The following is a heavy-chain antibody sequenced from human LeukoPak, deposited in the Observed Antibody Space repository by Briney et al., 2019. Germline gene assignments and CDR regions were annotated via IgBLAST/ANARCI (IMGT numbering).Heavy chain of an antibody. Sequence: SETLSLTCAVYGGSFSGYYWSWIRQPPGKGLEWIGEINHSGSTNYNPSLKSRVTISVDTSKNQFSLKLSSVTAADTAVYYCARARDGYNYETIDYWGQGTLVTVSS. D-gene: IGHD5-24*01. V-gene: IGHV4-34*01. J-gene: IGHJ4*02. CDR3: ARARDGYNYETIDY. CDR2: INHSGST. CDR1: GGSFSGYY.